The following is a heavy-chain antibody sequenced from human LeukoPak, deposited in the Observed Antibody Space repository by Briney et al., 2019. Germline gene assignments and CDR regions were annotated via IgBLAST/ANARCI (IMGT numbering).Heavy chain of an antibody. CDR2: VYTSGST. D-gene: IGHD4-17*01. Sequence: SETLSLTCTVSGGSISSYYWSWIRQPAGKGLEWIGRVYTSGSTNYNPSLKSRVTILVDTSKNQFSLKLSSVTAADTAVYYCTREDYGDYTTGGMDVWGKGTTVTVSS. CDR1: GGSISSYY. CDR3: TREDYGDYTTGGMDV. J-gene: IGHJ6*04. V-gene: IGHV4-4*07.